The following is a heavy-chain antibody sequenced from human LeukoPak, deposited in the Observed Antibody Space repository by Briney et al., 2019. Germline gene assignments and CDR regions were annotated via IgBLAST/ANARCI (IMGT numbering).Heavy chain of an antibody. J-gene: IGHJ4*02. CDR2: IKSKTDGGTT. V-gene: IGHV3-15*01. Sequence: GGSLRLSCAASGFTFSDHYMDWVRQAPGKGLEWVGRIKSKTDGGTTDYAAPVKGRFTISRDDSKNTLYLQMNSLKTEDTAVYFCATGQWLILYYWGQGTLVTVSS. CDR3: ATGQWLILYY. D-gene: IGHD6-19*01. CDR1: GFTFSDHY.